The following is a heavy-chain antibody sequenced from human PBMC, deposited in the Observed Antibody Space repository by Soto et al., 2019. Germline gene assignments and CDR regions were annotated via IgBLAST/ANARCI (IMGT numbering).Heavy chain of an antibody. J-gene: IGHJ4*02. V-gene: IGHV3-7*01. D-gene: IGHD6-19*01. CDR1: GFTFSSYW. CDR3: ARDGPWRAVAGIDY. Sequence: GGALRLSCAASGFTFSSYWMSWVRQAPGKGLEWVANIKQDGSEKYYVDSVKGRFTISRDNAKNSLYLQMNSLRAEDTAVYYCARDGPWRAVAGIDYWGQGTQVTVSS. CDR2: IKQDGSEK.